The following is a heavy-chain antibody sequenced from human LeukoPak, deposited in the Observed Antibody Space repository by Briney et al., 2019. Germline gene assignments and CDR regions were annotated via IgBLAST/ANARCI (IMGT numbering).Heavy chain of an antibody. CDR3: AKDHSGSYYFHYYYNGMDV. Sequence: GGSLRLSCAASGFTFSSYGMHWVRQAPGKGLEWVAVISYDGSNKYYADSVKGRFTISRDNSKNTLYLQINSLRAEDTAVYYCAKDHSGSYYFHYYYNGMDVWGQGTTVTVSS. J-gene: IGHJ6*02. CDR1: GFTFSSYG. D-gene: IGHD1-26*01. CDR2: ISYDGSNK. V-gene: IGHV3-30*18.